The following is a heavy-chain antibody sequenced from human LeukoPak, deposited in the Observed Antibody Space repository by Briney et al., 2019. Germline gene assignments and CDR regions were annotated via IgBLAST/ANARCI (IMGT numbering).Heavy chain of an antibody. CDR3: ARYGTTDYYYYYMDV. CDR2: IYHVGTT. Sequence: SETLSLTCIVSGYSISSGYFWGWVRQPPGKGLEWIGSIYHVGTTHYNPSLKSRVSISLDTSKNQFSLKLSSVTAADTAVYYCARYGTTDYYYYYMDVWGKGTTVTISS. D-gene: IGHD4-17*01. J-gene: IGHJ6*03. CDR1: GYSISSGYF. V-gene: IGHV4-38-2*02.